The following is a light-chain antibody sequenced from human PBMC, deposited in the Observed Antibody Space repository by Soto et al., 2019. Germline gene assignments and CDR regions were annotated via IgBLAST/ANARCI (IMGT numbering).Light chain of an antibody. V-gene: IGKV3D-15*01. CDR3: QQYTGPPTT. J-gene: IGKJ5*01. Sequence: EIVMTQSPATLSVSPWEGATLSCRASQSIRSDLAWYQQRPGQAPRLLIYGASTRAAGIPDRFSGSGSGTDFTLTITRLEPEDSAVYFCQQYTGPPTTFGQGTRLEIK. CDR1: QSIRSD. CDR2: GAS.